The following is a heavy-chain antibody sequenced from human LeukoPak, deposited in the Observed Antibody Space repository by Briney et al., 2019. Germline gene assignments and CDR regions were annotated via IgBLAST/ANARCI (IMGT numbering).Heavy chain of an antibody. CDR2: ISAYNGNT. V-gene: IGHV1-18*01. Sequence: ASVKVSCKASGYTFISYGISWVRQAPGQGLEWMGWISAYNGNTNYAQKLQGRVTMTTDTSTSTAYMELRSLRSDDTAVYYCARGDYDSSGYYYGSYYWGQGTLVTVSS. J-gene: IGHJ4*02. CDR3: ARGDYDSSGYYYGSYY. CDR1: GYTFISYG. D-gene: IGHD3-22*01.